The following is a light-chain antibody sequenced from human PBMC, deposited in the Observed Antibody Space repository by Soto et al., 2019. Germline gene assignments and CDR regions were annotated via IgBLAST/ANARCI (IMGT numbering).Light chain of an antibody. CDR2: RNN. V-gene: IGLV1-47*01. Sequence: QSVLTQPPSASGTPGQRVTISCSGSSSNIGSNYVYWYQQLPGTAPKLLIYRNNQRPSGVPDRFSGSKSGTSASLAISGLRSEDEADYYCAAWDDSLRRVVFGGGTKLTVL. CDR1: SSNIGSNY. CDR3: AAWDDSLRRVV. J-gene: IGLJ2*01.